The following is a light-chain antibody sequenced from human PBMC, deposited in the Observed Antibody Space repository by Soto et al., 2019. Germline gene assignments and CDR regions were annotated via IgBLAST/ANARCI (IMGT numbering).Light chain of an antibody. Sequence: IVLTQSPGTLSLSPGETATLSCRASQPVSSTYLAWYQHKPGRAPRLLIDGASSRSAGIPARFSGSGSGTDFTLTISRLEPEDLAVYYCQQYDYLVTFGQGTKVEIK. CDR1: QPVSSTY. CDR3: QQYDYLVT. CDR2: GAS. J-gene: IGKJ1*01. V-gene: IGKV3-20*01.